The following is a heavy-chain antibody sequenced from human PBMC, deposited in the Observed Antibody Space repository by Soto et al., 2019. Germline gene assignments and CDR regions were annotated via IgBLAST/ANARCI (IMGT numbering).Heavy chain of an antibody. CDR1: GFTFSNAW. J-gene: IGHJ4*02. Sequence: EVQLVESGGGLVKPGGSLRLSCAASGFTFSNAWMSWVRQAPGKGLEWVGRIKSKTDGGTTDYAAPVKGRFTISRDDSKNTLYLQMNSLKTEDTAVYYCTIMWIQLWFGPDYWGQGTLVTVSS. CDR2: IKSKTDGGTT. CDR3: TIMWIQLWFGPDY. V-gene: IGHV3-15*01. D-gene: IGHD5-18*01.